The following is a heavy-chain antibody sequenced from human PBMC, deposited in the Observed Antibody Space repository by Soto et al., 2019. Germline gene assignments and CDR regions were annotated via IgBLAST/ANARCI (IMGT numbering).Heavy chain of an antibody. J-gene: IGHJ6*02. V-gene: IGHV3-23*01. D-gene: IGHD4-4*01. CDR1: EFTFSTYP. CDR3: VKPPVITASYYYYDMDV. Sequence: GGSLRLSCAASEFTFSTYPRSWVRQAPGKGLEWVSGISGSGISTYYTDSVKGRFTISRDNSKNTVFLQMNSLRDEDTAVYYCVKPPVITASYYYYDMDVWGQGTTVTVSS. CDR2: ISGSGIST.